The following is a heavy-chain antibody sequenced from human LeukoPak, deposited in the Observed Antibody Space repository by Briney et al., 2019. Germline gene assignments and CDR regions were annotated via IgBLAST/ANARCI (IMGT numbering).Heavy chain of an antibody. V-gene: IGHV3-74*01. CDR1: GFTFSSYW. J-gene: IGHJ5*02. D-gene: IGHD3-10*01. CDR3: ARDLPLTMVRGIYDL. Sequence: GGSLRLSCAASGFTFSSYWMHWVRQAPGKGLVWVSRINSDGSSISYADSVKGRFTISRDNAKNKLFLQMNSLRAEDTAVYYCARDLPLTMVRGIYDLWGQGTLVTVSS. CDR2: INSDGSSI.